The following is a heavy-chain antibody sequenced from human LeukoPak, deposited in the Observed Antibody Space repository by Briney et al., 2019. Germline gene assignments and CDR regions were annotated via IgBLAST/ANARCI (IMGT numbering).Heavy chain of an antibody. CDR3: AREKLYYG. CDR2: IYDSGTT. CDR1: GGSFSGYY. V-gene: IGHV4-59*01. Sequence: SETLSLTCAVYGGSFSGYYWTWIRQTPEKGLEWIGYIYDSGTTTYNPSLKSRVAISINTSKNQFSLRLASVTAADTAVYYCAREKLYYG. J-gene: IGHJ6*01.